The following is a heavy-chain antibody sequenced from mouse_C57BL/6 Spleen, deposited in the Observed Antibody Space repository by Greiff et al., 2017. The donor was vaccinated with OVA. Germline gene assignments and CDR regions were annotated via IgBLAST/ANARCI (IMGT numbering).Heavy chain of an antibody. D-gene: IGHD2-1*01. CDR1: GYTFTSYG. V-gene: IGHV1-81*01. J-gene: IGHJ2*01. CDR2: LYPRSGNT. Sequence: QVQLQQSGAELARPGASVKLSCKASGYTFTSYGISWVQQSPGQGLEWIGELYPRSGNTYYNEKLKGKATLTADKSSSTAYMELRSRTSEDSAVYFCARSGVYYAFDYWGQGTTLTVSS. CDR3: ARSGVYYAFDY.